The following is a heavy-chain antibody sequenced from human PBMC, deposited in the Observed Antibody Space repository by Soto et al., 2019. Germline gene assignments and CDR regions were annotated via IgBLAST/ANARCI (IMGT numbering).Heavy chain of an antibody. CDR3: ARMRKGYSSSRSWFDP. CDR2: IDWDDDK. Sequence: SGPTLVNPTQTLTLTCTFSGFSLSTSGMRVSWIRQPPGKALEWLARIDWDDDKFYSTSLKTRLTISKDTSKNQVVLTMTNMDPVDTATYYCARMRKGYSSSRSWFDPWGQGTLVTVSS. J-gene: IGHJ5*02. D-gene: IGHD6-13*01. V-gene: IGHV2-70*04. CDR1: GFSLSTSGMR.